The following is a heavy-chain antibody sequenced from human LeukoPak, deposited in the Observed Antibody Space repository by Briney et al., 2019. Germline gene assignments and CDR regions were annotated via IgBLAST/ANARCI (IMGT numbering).Heavy chain of an antibody. Sequence: GGSLRLSCAASGFTFSSYGMHWVRQAPGKGLERVAFIRYDGSNKYYADSVKGRFTISRDNSKNTLYPQMNSLRAEDTAVYYCAKDISGSESLDYWGQGTLVTVSS. CDR3: AKDISGSESLDY. D-gene: IGHD3-10*01. V-gene: IGHV3-30*02. CDR2: IRYDGSNK. CDR1: GFTFSSYG. J-gene: IGHJ4*02.